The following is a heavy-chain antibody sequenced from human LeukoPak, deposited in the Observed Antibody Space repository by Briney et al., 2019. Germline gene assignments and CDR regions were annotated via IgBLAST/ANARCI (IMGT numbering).Heavy chain of an antibody. CDR2: IDPSDSYT. Sequence: GESLKISCKGSGYSFTSYWISRVRQMPGKGLEWMGRIDPSDSYTNYSPSFQGHVTISADKSISTAYLQWSSLKASDTAMYYCARRRSGYDYAFDIWGQGTMVTVSS. D-gene: IGHD5-12*01. J-gene: IGHJ3*02. V-gene: IGHV5-10-1*01. CDR1: GYSFTSYW. CDR3: ARRRSGYDYAFDI.